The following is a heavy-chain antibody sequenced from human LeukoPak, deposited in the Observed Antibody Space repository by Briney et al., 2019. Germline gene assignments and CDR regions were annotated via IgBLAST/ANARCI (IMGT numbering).Heavy chain of an antibody. Sequence: ASVKVSCKASGYTFTSYGISWVRQAPGQGLEWMGWISAYNGNTNYAQKLRGRVTMTTDTSTGTAYMELRSLRSDDTAVYYCARHSEYGSGSYTKLGYMDVWGKGTTVTVSS. CDR2: ISAYNGNT. J-gene: IGHJ6*03. V-gene: IGHV1-18*01. CDR1: GYTFTSYG. CDR3: ARHSEYGSGSYTKLGYMDV. D-gene: IGHD3-10*01.